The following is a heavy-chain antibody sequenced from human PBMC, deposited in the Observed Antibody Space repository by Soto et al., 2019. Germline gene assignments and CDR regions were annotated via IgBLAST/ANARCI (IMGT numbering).Heavy chain of an antibody. V-gene: IGHV3-48*01. D-gene: IGHD1-26*01. CDR3: ARKIVGARVPDY. CDR2: ISGSGGTI. J-gene: IGHJ4*02. Sequence: EKGLEWVSAISGSGGTIYYADSVKCRFTISRDNAKNSLYLQMNSLRADDTAVYYCARKIVGARVPDYLGQGTPVLVSS.